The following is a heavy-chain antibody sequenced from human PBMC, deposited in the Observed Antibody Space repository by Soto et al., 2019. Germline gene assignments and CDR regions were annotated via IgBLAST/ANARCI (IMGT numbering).Heavy chain of an antibody. D-gene: IGHD3-10*01. CDR3: ARDGFGGGMDV. CDR1: GGSISSGGYY. CDR2: IYYSGST. J-gene: IGHJ6*02. Sequence: QVQLQESGPGLVKPSQTLSLTCTVSGGSISSGGYYWSWIRQHPGKGLEWIGYIYYSGSTYYNPSIKSRVTISVDTSKNQCSLKLSSVTAADTAVYYCARDGFGGGMDVWGQGTTVTVSS. V-gene: IGHV4-31*03.